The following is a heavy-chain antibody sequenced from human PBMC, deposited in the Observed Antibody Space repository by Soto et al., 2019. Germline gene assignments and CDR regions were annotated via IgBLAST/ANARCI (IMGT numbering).Heavy chain of an antibody. CDR1: GYTFTSYY. D-gene: IGHD2-2*01. Sequence: QVQLVQSGAEVKKPGASVKVSCKASGYTFTSYYMHWVRQAPGQGLEWMGIINPSGGSTSYAQKFQGIVTMTRDTSTSTVYMELSSLRSEDTAVYYCARDWSVVVVPAATKPGNWFDPWGQGTLVTVSS. CDR3: ARDWSVVVVPAATKPGNWFDP. J-gene: IGHJ5*02. CDR2: INPSGGST. V-gene: IGHV1-46*01.